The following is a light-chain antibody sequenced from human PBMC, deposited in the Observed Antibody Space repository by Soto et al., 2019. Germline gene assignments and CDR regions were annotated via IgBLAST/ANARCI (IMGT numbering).Light chain of an antibody. V-gene: IGLV2-14*01. Sequence: QSVLTQPASVSGSPGHSITISCTGTSSDVGGYNYVSWYQQHPGKAPKLMIYEVSNRPSGVSNRFSGSKSGNTASLTISGLQAEDEADYYCSSFTGSSTFVFGTGTKLTVL. CDR1: SSDVGGYNY. J-gene: IGLJ1*01. CDR2: EVS. CDR3: SSFTGSSTFV.